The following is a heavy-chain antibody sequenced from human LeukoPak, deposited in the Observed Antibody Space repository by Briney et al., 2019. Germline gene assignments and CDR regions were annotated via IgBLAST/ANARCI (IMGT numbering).Heavy chain of an antibody. J-gene: IGHJ6*02. D-gene: IGHD1-1*01. CDR1: GFSFSDYY. CDR3: AKVGNYYYYGMDV. CDR2: ISGSGENT. Sequence: GGSLRLSCAASGFSFSDYYMSWIRQAPGKGLEWVSGISGSGENTYYADSVKGRFTISRDNSKNTMYLQMDSLRAEDTAIYYCAKVGNYYYYGMDVWGQGTTVTVSS. V-gene: IGHV3-23*01.